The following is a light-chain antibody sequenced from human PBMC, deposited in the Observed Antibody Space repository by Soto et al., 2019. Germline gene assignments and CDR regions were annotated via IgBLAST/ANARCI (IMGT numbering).Light chain of an antibody. J-gene: IGLJ1*01. Sequence: QSLLTQPPSVSAAPGQKVTISCSGSSSNIGGNSVSWYQQLPGTAPKLLIYDDNKRPSGIPDRFSGSKSGTPATLGITGFQTGDEADYYCGSWDSSLSAYVVGPGTKVTV. CDR1: SSNIGGNS. V-gene: IGLV1-51*01. CDR2: DDN. CDR3: GSWDSSLSAYV.